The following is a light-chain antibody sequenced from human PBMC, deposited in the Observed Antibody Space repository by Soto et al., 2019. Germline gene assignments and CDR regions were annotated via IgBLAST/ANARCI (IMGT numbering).Light chain of an antibody. V-gene: IGKV1-39*01. CDR2: AAS. J-gene: IGKJ3*01. CDR3: QQSYSTPQFT. Sequence: IQLTQSPSSLSASIGDRVTITCRASQDIASYLAWYQQKPGNAPKLLIYAASTLHSGVPSRFSGSGSGTDFTLTISSLQPEDFATYYCQQSYSTPQFTFGPGTKVDIK. CDR1: QDIASY.